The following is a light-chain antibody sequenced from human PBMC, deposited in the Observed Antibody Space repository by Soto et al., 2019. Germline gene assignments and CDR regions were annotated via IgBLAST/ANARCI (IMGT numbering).Light chain of an antibody. CDR1: QSISSY. V-gene: IGKV1-39*01. CDR3: QPSYSTPWT. J-gene: IGKJ1*01. CDR2: AAS. Sequence: DIQMTQSPSSLSASVGDRVTITCRASQSISSYLNWYQQKPGKAPKLLIYAASRLQSGVPSRVSGSGSGTDFTRTISSLQPEAFATYYCQPSYSTPWTFGQGNKVEIK.